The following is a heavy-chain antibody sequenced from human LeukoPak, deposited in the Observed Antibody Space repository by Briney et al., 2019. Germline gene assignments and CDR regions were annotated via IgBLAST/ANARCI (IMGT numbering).Heavy chain of an antibody. V-gene: IGHV3-23*01. Sequence: SGGSLRLSCAVSGFTFSDYAMSWVRQAPGRGLEWVSSFSISGGNTYYADSVKGRFTISRDNSKNMLYLQMNSLRAEDSAVYYSTKEGDVVVTLSYYFDCWGQGTLVTVSS. CDR3: TKEGDVVVTLSYYFDC. J-gene: IGHJ4*02. D-gene: IGHD3-22*01. CDR2: FSISGGNT. CDR1: GFTFSDYA.